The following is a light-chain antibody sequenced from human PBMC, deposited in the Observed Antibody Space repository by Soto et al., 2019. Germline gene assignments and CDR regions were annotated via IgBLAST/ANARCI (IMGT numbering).Light chain of an antibody. Sequence: QSVLTQPPSASATPGQRVTISCSGSDSNVGINFVYWYQQLPGTAPKLLIYTNDQRPSGVPDRFSGSKSGTSASLAISGLRSEDEADYYCQSYDSSLDWVFGGGTKLTVL. CDR3: QSYDSSLDWV. CDR1: DSNVGINF. V-gene: IGLV1-47*02. J-gene: IGLJ3*02. CDR2: TND.